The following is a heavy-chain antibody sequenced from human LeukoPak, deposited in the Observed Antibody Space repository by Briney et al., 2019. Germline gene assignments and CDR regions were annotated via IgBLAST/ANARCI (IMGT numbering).Heavy chain of an antibody. J-gene: IGHJ4*02. CDR2: IYHSGST. D-gene: IGHD1-26*01. Sequence: PSETLSLTCTVSGYSITNGFYWGWIRQPPGKGLEWIGSIYHSGSTHYNPSLNSRVTMSVDTSKNQVSLKLSSVTAADTAVYYCARDLRYSGSYAYWGQGTLVTVSS. CDR1: GYSITNGFY. V-gene: IGHV4-38-2*02. CDR3: ARDLRYSGSYAY.